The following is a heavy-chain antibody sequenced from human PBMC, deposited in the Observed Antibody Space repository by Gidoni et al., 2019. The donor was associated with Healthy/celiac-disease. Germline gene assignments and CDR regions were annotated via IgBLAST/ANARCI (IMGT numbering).Heavy chain of an antibody. D-gene: IGHD4-17*01. CDR1: GFTFSDYY. CDR3: ARDCGDYDDCHPADY. V-gene: IGHV3-11*05. Sequence: QVQLVESGGGLVKPGGSLRLSCAASGFTFSDYYMSWIRQAPGKGLEWVSYISSSSSYTKYADSVKGRFTISRDNAKNSLYLQMNSLRAEDTAVYYCARDCGDYDDCHPADYWGQGTLVTVSS. CDR2: ISSSSSYT. J-gene: IGHJ4*02.